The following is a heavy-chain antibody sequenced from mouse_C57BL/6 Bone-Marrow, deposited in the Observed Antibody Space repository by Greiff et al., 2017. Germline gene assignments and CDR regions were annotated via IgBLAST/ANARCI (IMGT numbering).Heavy chain of an antibody. CDR3: EGELGRRNY. V-gene: IGHV3-6*01. Sequence: EVQLQESGPGLVKPSQSLSLTCSVTGYSITSGYYWNWIRQFPGNKLEWMGYISYDGSNNYNPSLKNRISITRDTSKNQFFLKLNSVTTEDTATYYCEGELGRRNYWGQGTTLTVSS. D-gene: IGHD4-1*01. J-gene: IGHJ2*01. CDR2: ISYDGSN. CDR1: GYSITSGYY.